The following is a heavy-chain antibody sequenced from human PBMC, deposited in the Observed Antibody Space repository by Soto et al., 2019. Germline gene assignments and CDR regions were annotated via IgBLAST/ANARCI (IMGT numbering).Heavy chain of an antibody. Sequence: SETLSLTCTVSGGSISSYYWSWIRQPPGKGLEWIGYIYYSGSTNYNPSLKSRVTISVDTSKNQFSLKLSSVTAADTAVYYCARDSSTVVTPGSFDYWGQGTLVTVSS. CDR2: IYYSGST. CDR3: ARDSSTVVTPGSFDY. J-gene: IGHJ4*02. V-gene: IGHV4-59*12. CDR1: GGSISSYY. D-gene: IGHD4-17*01.